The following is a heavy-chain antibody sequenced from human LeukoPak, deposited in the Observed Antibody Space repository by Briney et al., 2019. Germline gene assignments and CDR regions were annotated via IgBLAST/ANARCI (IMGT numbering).Heavy chain of an antibody. V-gene: IGHV3-30*01. Sequence: PGRSLRLSCAASGFTFSSYAMHWVRQAPGKGLERVAVISYDGSNKYYADSVKGRFTISRDNSKNTLYLQMNSLRAEDTAVYYCARDPLGSSGYYWGAFDIWGQGTMVTVSS. J-gene: IGHJ3*02. CDR3: ARDPLGSSGYYWGAFDI. CDR2: ISYDGSNK. D-gene: IGHD3-22*01. CDR1: GFTFSSYA.